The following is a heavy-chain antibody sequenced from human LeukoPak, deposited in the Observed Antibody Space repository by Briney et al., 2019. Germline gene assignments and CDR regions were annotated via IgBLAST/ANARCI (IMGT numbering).Heavy chain of an antibody. CDR2: ISHIGRT. J-gene: IGHJ3*02. D-gene: IGHD4-17*01. V-gene: IGHV4-59*11. Sequence: SETLSLTCAVSGDSFSSHYWTWIRQSPGTVLEWIGYISHIGRTNYNPSLKSRVTISIDTSKNQFSLKLRSVTAADTAVYYCARDLVTVTKGFDIWGQGTMVSVSS. CDR3: ARDLVTVTKGFDI. CDR1: GDSFSSHY.